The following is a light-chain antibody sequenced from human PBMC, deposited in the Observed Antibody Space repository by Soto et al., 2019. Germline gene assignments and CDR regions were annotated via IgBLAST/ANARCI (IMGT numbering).Light chain of an antibody. Sequence: EIVLTQSPGTLSLSPGERATLSCRASQSVSNNYLAWYQQKPGQAPRLLIFGASSRATGIPDKFSGSGSGTDFTLTISRLEPDDFAVYYCQHYGSSSWTFGQGTKVDI. J-gene: IGKJ1*01. V-gene: IGKV3-20*01. CDR3: QHYGSSSWT. CDR2: GAS. CDR1: QSVSNNY.